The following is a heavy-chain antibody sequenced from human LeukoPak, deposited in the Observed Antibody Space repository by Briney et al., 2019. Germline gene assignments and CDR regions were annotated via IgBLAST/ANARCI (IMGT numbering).Heavy chain of an antibody. D-gene: IGHD5-12*01. Sequence: ASVKVSCKASGYTFTGYYMHWVRQAPGQGLEWMGWINPNSGGTNYAQKFQGRVTMTRDTSISTAYMELSRLRSDDTAVYYCANLNMDIVASDAFDIWGQGTMVTVSS. CDR3: ANLNMDIVASDAFDI. CDR1: GYTFTGYY. J-gene: IGHJ3*02. V-gene: IGHV1-2*02. CDR2: INPNSGGT.